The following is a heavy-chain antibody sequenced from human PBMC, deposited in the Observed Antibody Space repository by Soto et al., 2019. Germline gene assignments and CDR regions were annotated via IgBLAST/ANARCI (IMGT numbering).Heavy chain of an antibody. Sequence: PSETLSLTCAVYGGSFSGYYWSWIRQPPGKGLEWIGEINHSGSTNYNPSLKSRVTISVDTSKNQFSLKLSSVTAADTAVYYCARAAPRYCSGGSCYSGRYYWGQGTVVTVSS. D-gene: IGHD2-15*01. CDR1: GGSFSGYY. V-gene: IGHV4-34*01. CDR2: INHSGST. CDR3: ARAAPRYCSGGSCYSGRYY. J-gene: IGHJ4*02.